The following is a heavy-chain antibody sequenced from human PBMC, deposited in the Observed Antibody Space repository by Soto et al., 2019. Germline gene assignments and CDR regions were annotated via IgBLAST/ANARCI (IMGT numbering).Heavy chain of an antibody. CDR2: MYYSGST. CDR1: GGSISSYY. CDR3: IENSDWSRAFDY. J-gene: IGHJ4*02. Sequence: SETLSLTCTVPGGSISSYYWSWVRQPPGKGLEWIGYMYYSGSTNYNPSLKSRVTMSVDTSKKRFSLKLTSVTAADTAIYYCIENSDWSRAFDYWGQGALVTVSS. V-gene: IGHV4-59*01. D-gene: IGHD6-19*01.